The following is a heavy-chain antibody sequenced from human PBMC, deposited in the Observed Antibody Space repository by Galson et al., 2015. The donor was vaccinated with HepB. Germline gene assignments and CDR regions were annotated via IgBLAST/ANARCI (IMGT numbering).Heavy chain of an antibody. V-gene: IGHV1-18*01. CDR1: GYTLTSYG. J-gene: IGHJ5*02. D-gene: IGHD3-3*01. CDR2: ISAYNGNT. Sequence: SVKVSCKASGYTLTSYGISWVRQAPGQGLEWMGWISAYNGNTNYAQKLQGRVTMTTDTSTSTAYMELRSLRSDDTAVYYCARAKTYYDFWSGYSASVGDPDGHSFDPWGQGTLVTVSS. CDR3: ARAKTYYDFWSGYSASVGDPDGHSFDP.